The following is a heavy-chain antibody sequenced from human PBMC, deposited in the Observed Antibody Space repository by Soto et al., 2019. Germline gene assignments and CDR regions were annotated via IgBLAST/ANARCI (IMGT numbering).Heavy chain of an antibody. CDR1: GGSISSNSYY. D-gene: IGHD5-12*01. V-gene: IGHV4-39*01. Sequence: QLQLQESGPGLVKPSETLSLTCTVSGGSISSNSYYWGWIRQPPGKGLEWIGSIYYSGSTYYNPSLKSRVTISVDTSKNQFSLKLSSVTAADTAVYYCARHWSSYSGSDDAFDIWGQGTMVTVSS. CDR2: IYYSGST. J-gene: IGHJ3*02. CDR3: ARHWSSYSGSDDAFDI.